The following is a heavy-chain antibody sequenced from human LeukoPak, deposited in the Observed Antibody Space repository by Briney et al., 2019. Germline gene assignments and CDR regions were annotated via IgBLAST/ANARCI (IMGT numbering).Heavy chain of an antibody. CDR1: GGSFSGYY. Sequence: SETLSLTCAVYGGSFSGYYWSWIRQPPGKGLEWIGEINHSGSTNYNPSLKSRVTISVDTSKNQFSLKLSSVTAADTAVHYCARGTAYCDFWSGYLQSNWFDPWGQGTLVTASS. V-gene: IGHV4-34*01. D-gene: IGHD3-3*01. J-gene: IGHJ5*02. CDR3: ARGTAYCDFWSGYLQSNWFDP. CDR2: INHSGST.